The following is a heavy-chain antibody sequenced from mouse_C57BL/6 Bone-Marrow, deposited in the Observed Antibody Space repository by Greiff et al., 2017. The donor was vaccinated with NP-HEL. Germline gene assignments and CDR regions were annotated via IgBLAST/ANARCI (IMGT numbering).Heavy chain of an antibody. CDR2: IRSKSNNYAT. CDR1: GFSFNTYA. D-gene: IGHD1-1*01. CDR3: VSAITTVVATEYFDV. J-gene: IGHJ1*03. V-gene: IGHV10-1*01. Sequence: EVKLMESGGGLVQPKGSLKLSCAASGFSFNTYAMNWVRQAPGKGLEWVARIRSKSNNYATYYADSVKDRFTISRDDSESMLYLQMNNLKTEDTAMYYCVSAITTVVATEYFDVWGTGTTVTVSS.